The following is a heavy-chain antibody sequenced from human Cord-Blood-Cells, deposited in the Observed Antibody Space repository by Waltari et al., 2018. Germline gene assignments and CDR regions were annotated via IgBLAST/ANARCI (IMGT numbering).Heavy chain of an antibody. CDR2: ISSSSSYI. CDR1: GFTFSSYS. V-gene: IGHV3-21*01. J-gene: IGHJ4*02. Sequence: EVQLVESGGGLVKPGGSLRLSCAASGFTFSSYSMNWVRQAPGKGLEWVSSISSSSSYIYYADSVKGRFTISRDNAKNSLYLQMNSLRAEDTAVYYCARVRGILTGYYNDYWGQGTLVTVSS. D-gene: IGHD3-9*01. CDR3: ARVRGILTGYYNDY.